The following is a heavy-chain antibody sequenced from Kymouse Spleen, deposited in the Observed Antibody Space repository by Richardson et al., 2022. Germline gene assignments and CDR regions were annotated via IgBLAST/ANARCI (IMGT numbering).Heavy chain of an antibody. CDR3: ARQGVLRFLEWPLYYYYYGMDV. Sequence: QLQLQESGPGLVKPSETLSLTCTVSGGSISSSSYYWGWIRQPPGKGLEWIGSIYYSGSTYYNPSLKSRVTISVDTSKNQFSLKLSSVTAADTAVYYCARQGVLRFLEWPLYYYYYGMDVWGQGTTVTVSS. J-gene: IGHJ6*02. CDR2: IYYSGST. D-gene: IGHD3-3*01. V-gene: IGHV4-39*01. CDR1: GGSISSSSYY.